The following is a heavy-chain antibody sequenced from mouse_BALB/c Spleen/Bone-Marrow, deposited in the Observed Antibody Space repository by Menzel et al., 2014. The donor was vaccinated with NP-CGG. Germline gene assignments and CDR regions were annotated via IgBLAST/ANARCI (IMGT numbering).Heavy chain of an antibody. V-gene: IGHV1S137*01. J-gene: IGHJ2*01. CDR1: GYTFTDYA. CDR3: AGFHGNPPY. Sequence: VQLQQSGAELVRPGVSVKISCKGSGYTFTDYAMHWVKQSHAKSLEWIGVISTYYGDASYNQKFKGKATMTVDKSSSTAYMELARLTSEDSAIYYCAGFHGNPPYWGQGTTLTVSS. CDR2: ISTYYGDA. D-gene: IGHD2-1*01.